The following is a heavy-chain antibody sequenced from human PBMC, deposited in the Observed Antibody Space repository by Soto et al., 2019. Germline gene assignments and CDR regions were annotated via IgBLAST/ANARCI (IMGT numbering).Heavy chain of an antibody. V-gene: IGHV3-23*01. D-gene: IGHD6-13*01. CDR3: AKDHPGIAAAAYYFDY. CDR2: ISGSGGST. CDR1: GFTFSSYA. J-gene: IGHJ4*02. Sequence: GGSLRLSCAASGFTFSSYAMSWVRQAPGKGLEWVSAISGSGGSTYYADSVKGRFTISRDNSKNTLYLQMNSLRAEDTAVYYCAKDHPGIAAAAYYFDYWGQGTLVTVSS.